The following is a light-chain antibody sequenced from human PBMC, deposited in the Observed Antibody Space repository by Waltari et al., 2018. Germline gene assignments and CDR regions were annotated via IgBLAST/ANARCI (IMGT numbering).Light chain of an antibody. V-gene: IGKV3-20*01. J-gene: IGKJ1*01. CDR2: GAS. CDR1: QSVTRA. CDR3: QHYLRLPVT. Sequence: EIVLTQSPGTLSLSPGESATLSCRTSQSVTRALAWYQQKPGQAPRLLIYGASNRATGIPDRFSGSGSGTDFSLTIGSLEPEDVAVYYCQHYLRLPVTFGQGTKVEVK.